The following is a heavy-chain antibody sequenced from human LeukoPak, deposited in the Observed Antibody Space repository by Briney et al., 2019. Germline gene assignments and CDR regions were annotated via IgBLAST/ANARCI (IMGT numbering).Heavy chain of an antibody. J-gene: IGHJ4*02. Sequence: PSETLSLTCTVSGGSISVYYWSWIRQPPGKGLEWIGYIYYSGSTNYNPSLKSRVTISVDTSKNQFSLKLSSVTAADTAVYYCARECRASSCSNLWGQGTLVTVSS. CDR3: ARECRASSCSNL. D-gene: IGHD2-15*01. CDR1: GGSISVYY. CDR2: IYYSGST. V-gene: IGHV4-59*01.